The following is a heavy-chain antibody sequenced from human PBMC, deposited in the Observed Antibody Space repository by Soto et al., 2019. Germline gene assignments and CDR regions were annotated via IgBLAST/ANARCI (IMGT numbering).Heavy chain of an antibody. CDR2: IFYSGST. Sequence: PSETLSLTCTVSGGSISTYYWSWIRQPPGKGLEWIGYIFYSGSTNYNPSLKSRVTISVDTSKNQFSLKLSSVTAADTAVYYCARRRDAYTFCDYWGQGTLVTVSS. D-gene: IGHD2-2*01. V-gene: IGHV4-59*08. CDR1: GGSISTYY. CDR3: ARRRDAYTFCDY. J-gene: IGHJ4*02.